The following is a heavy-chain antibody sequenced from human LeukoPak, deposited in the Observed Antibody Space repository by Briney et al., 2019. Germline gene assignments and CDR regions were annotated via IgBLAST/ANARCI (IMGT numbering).Heavy chain of an antibody. V-gene: IGHV3-23*01. CDR3: AEDEQAWDSTSYHALGAFGI. D-gene: IGHD2/OR15-2a*01. CDR1: GFTFSSYT. CDR2: IGGTAGRT. J-gene: IGHJ3*02. Sequence: GGSLRLSCAASGFTFSSYTMSWVRQAPGKGLEWVSSIGGTAGRTYNADSVKGRFTISRDNSKNTLYLQMSSLRVEDTAVYYCAEDEQAWDSTSYHALGAFGIWGQGTMVTVSS.